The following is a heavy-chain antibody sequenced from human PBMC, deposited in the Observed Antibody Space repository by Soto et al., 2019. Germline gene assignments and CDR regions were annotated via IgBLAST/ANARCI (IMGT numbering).Heavy chain of an antibody. Sequence: SETLSLTCTVSGGSISSSSYYWGWIRQPPGKGLEWIGSIYYSGSTYYNPSLKSRVTISVDTSKNQFSLKLSSVTAADTAVYYCARTRSGYSYGYLDYWGQGTLVT. D-gene: IGHD5-18*01. CDR1: GGSISSSSYY. J-gene: IGHJ4*02. CDR3: ARTRSGYSYGYLDY. V-gene: IGHV4-39*01. CDR2: IYYSGST.